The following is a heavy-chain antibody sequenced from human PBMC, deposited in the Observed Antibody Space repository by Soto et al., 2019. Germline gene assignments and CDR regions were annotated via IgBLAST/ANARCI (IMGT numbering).Heavy chain of an antibody. D-gene: IGHD2-8*01. J-gene: IGHJ6*02. Sequence: ASVKVSCKASGYSFTDYHIHWVRQAPGQGLEWLGRINPKSGGTSTAQKFQGWVTMTTDTSISTASMELTRLTSDDTAIYYCARGDSTDCSNGVCSFFYNHDMDVWVQGTTVTV. V-gene: IGHV1-2*04. CDR1: GYSFTDYH. CDR2: INPKSGGT. CDR3: ARGDSTDCSNGVCSFFYNHDMDV.